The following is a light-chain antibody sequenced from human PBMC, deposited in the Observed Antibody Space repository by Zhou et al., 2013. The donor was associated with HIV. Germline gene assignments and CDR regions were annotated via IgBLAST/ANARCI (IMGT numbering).Light chain of an antibody. CDR2: KAS. Sequence: DIQMTQSPSSLSASVGDTVAITCRANQTINLFLNWYQQKPGKAPKLLIYKASNLQSGVPSRFSGSGSGADFTLTINSLQPEDFATYFCQQSYSVPPTFGQGTKLEI. CDR1: QTINLF. V-gene: IGKV1-39*01. J-gene: IGKJ2*01. CDR3: QQSYSVPPT.